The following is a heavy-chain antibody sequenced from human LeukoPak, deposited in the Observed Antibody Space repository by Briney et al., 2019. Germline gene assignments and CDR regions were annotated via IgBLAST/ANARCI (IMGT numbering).Heavy chain of an antibody. CDR1: VGTFSTYA. V-gene: IGHV1-69*04. D-gene: IGHD6-13*01. CDR3: ARVPQGSSWPYYFDY. Sequence: SVTVSCKASVGTFSTYAISWVRQAPGQGLEWVGRIVPILGTANYAQNFQGRVTITADRSTTTAYMELSSLRSEDTAVYYCARVPQGSSWPYYFDYWGQGTLVTVSS. J-gene: IGHJ4*02. CDR2: IVPILGTA.